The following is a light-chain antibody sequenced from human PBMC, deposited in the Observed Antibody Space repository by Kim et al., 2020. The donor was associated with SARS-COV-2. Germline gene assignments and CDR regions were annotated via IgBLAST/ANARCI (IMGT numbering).Light chain of an antibody. CDR2: DND. J-gene: IGLJ2*01. CDR1: SSNISCRS. CDR3: GTWDNSLLGVV. V-gene: IGLV1-51*01. Sequence: GPKVSISCSGSSSNISCRSVSWYQRLPGTVPKLLIYDNDKRPSGIPDRFSGYKSGPSATLGITGLQTGDEADYYCGTWDNSLLGVVFGGGTQLTVL.